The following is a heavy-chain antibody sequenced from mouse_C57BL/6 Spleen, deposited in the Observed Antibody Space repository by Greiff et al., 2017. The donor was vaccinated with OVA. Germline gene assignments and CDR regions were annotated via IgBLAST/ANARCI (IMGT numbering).Heavy chain of an antibody. J-gene: IGHJ3*01. D-gene: IGHD1-1*01. V-gene: IGHV1-82*01. Sequence: VKLQESGPELVKPGASVKISCKASGYAFSSSWMNWVKQRPGKGLEWIGRIYPGDGDTNYNGKFKGKATLTADKSSSTAYMQLSSLTSEDAAVYFCARSGSSEGFAYWGQGTLVTVSA. CDR3: ARSGSSEGFAY. CDR2: IYPGDGDT. CDR1: GYAFSSSW.